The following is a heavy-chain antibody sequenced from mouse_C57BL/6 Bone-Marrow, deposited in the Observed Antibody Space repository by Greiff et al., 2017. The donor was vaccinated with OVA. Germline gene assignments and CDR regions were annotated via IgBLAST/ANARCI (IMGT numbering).Heavy chain of an antibody. D-gene: IGHD1-1*01. CDR3: ARPIYYYGSSYYWYFDV. CDR2: IWWDDDK. V-gene: IGHV8-8*01. J-gene: IGHJ1*03. Sequence: QVTLKESGPGILQPSQTLSLTCSFSGFSLSTCGMGVGWIRQPSGKGLEWLAHIWWDDDKYYNPALKSRLTISKDTSKNQVFLKIANVDTADTATYYCARPIYYYGSSYYWYFDVWGTGTTVTVSS. CDR1: GFSLSTCGMG.